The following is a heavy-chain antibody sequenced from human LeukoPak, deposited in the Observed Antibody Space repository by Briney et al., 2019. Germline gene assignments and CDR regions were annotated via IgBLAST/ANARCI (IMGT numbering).Heavy chain of an antibody. Sequence: GGSLRLSCAASGFTFSSYSMNWVRQAPGKGLECVSSISSSSSYIYYADSVKGRFTISRDNAKNSLYLQMNSLRAEDTAVYYCARDLIAVAGGIPFDYWGQGTLVTVSS. V-gene: IGHV3-21*01. CDR3: ARDLIAVAGGIPFDY. CDR2: ISSSSSYI. D-gene: IGHD6-19*01. CDR1: GFTFSSYS. J-gene: IGHJ4*02.